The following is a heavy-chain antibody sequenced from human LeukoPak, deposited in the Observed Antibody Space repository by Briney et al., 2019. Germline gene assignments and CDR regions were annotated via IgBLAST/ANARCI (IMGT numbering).Heavy chain of an antibody. J-gene: IGHJ4*02. CDR3: ARDDAMGATIDY. D-gene: IGHD1-26*01. Sequence: PGGSLRLSCAGSGFTFSSYNMNWVRQAPGKGLEWVAVIWYDGSNKYYADSVKGRFTISRDNSKNTLYLQMNSLRAEDTAVYYCARDDAMGATIDYWGQGTLVTVSS. CDR1: GFTFSSYN. V-gene: IGHV3-33*08. CDR2: IWYDGSNK.